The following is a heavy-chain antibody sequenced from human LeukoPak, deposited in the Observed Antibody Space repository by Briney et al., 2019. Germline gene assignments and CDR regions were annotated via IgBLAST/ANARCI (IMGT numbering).Heavy chain of an antibody. V-gene: IGHV4-34*01. J-gene: IGHJ4*02. CDR1: GGSFSGYY. D-gene: IGHD3-16*02. CDR2: INNGGTT. CDR3: ATLIDDYVWGSYRYRDYFDY. Sequence: SETLSLTCAVYGGSFSGYYWSWIRQPPGKGLEWIGEINNGGTTNSNPSLKSRVTISVDTSKNQFSLKLSSVTAADTAVYYCATLIDDYVWGSYRYRDYFDYWGQGTLVTVSS.